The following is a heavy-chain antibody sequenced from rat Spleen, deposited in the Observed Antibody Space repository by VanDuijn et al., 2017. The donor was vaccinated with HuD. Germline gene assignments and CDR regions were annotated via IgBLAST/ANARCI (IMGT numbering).Heavy chain of an antibody. D-gene: IGHD1-10*01. J-gene: IGHJ4*01. CDR2: ISYDGGGA. Sequence: EVQLVESGGGSVQPGRSLKLSCAASGFTFSNYYMAWVRQAPTKGLEWVAAISYDGGGAYYRDSVKGRFTISRDNVKSSLYLQMNSLRSEDTATYYCARPHNYRYVMDVWGQGASVTVSS. V-gene: IGHV5-20*01. CDR1: GFTFSNYY. CDR3: ARPHNYRYVMDV.